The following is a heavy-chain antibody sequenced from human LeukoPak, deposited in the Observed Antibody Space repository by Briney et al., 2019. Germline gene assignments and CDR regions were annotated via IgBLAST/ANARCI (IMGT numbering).Heavy chain of an antibody. CDR2: ISAYNGNT. J-gene: IGHJ3*02. CDR3: ARGGGYSYACDDFDI. D-gene: IGHD5-18*01. Sequence: ASVKVSCKASGYTFTSYAISWVRQAPGQGLGRMGWISAYNGNTNYAQKLQGRVTMTTETSTSTAYMELRRLRSDDTAVYCCARGGGYSYACDDFDIWVRGTMVIVSS. V-gene: IGHV1-18*01. CDR1: GYTFTSYA.